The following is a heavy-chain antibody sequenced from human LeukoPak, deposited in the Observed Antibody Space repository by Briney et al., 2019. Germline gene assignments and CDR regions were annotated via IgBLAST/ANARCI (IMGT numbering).Heavy chain of an antibody. D-gene: IGHD3-9*01. CDR2: IYLGDSDT. CDR3: ATEASILNAMDV. J-gene: IGHJ6*02. V-gene: IGHV5-51*01. Sequence: GESLKISCKGSGYTFSNYWIAWVRQMPGKGLEWMGIIYLGDSDTRYGPSFQGQVTISADKSISTAYLQWSSLKASDTAMYYCATEASILNAMDVWGQGTTVTVSS. CDR1: GYTFSNYW.